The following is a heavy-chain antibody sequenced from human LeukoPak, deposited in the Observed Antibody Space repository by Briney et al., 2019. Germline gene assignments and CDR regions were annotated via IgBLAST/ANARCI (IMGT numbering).Heavy chain of an antibody. D-gene: IGHD3-10*01. Sequence: ASVKVSCKASGGIFSNYAISWVRQAPGQGLEWMGGIIPILGTVDYAQKFQGRVTITADESTTTAYMELSSLRSEDTAVYYCARPYGSGSYYFDFWGQGTLVTVSS. CDR2: IIPILGTV. J-gene: IGHJ4*02. CDR1: GGIFSNYA. V-gene: IGHV1-69*01. CDR3: ARPYGSGSYYFDF.